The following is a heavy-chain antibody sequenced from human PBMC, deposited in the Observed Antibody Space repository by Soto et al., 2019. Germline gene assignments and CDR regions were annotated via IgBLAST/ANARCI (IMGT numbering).Heavy chain of an antibody. Sequence: ESGGGVVQPGRSLRLSCAASGFTFSSYAMHWVRQAPGKGLEWVAVMSYDGSNKYYADSVKGRFTISRDNSKSTLYLQMDSLRAEDTAVYYCGREKASGYYYFDYWGQGTLVTVSS. CDR2: MSYDGSNK. V-gene: IGHV3-30-3*01. D-gene: IGHD3-3*01. CDR3: GREKASGYYYFDY. J-gene: IGHJ4*02. CDR1: GFTFSSYA.